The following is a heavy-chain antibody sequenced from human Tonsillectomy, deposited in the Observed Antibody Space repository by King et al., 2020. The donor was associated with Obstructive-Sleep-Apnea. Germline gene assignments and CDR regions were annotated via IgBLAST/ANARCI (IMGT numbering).Heavy chain of an antibody. J-gene: IGHJ4*02. V-gene: IGHV3-48*03. D-gene: IGHD3-22*01. CDR3: AREGGYYDSSGYAPIFDY. Sequence: VQLVESGGGLVQPGGSLRLSCAASGFTFSSYSLHWVCQAPGKGLELLSYISSGGTTIYYADSVQGRFTISSDNAKNSLSLQINSLSAEDTAVYFCAREGGYYDSSGYAPIFDYWGQGTLVTVSS. CDR2: ISSGGTTI. CDR1: GFTFSSYS.